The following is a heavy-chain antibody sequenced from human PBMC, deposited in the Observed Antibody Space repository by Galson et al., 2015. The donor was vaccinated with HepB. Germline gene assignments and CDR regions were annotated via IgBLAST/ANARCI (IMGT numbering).Heavy chain of an antibody. CDR2: IWYDGSNK. D-gene: IGHD6-13*01. CDR1: GFTFSSYG. Sequence: SLRLSCAASGFTFSSYGMHWVRQAPGKGLEWVAVIWYDGSNKYYADSVKGRFTISRDNSKNTLYLQMNSLRAEDTAVYYCARDSLAAAGLFDYWGQGTLVTVSS. V-gene: IGHV3-33*01. J-gene: IGHJ4*02. CDR3: ARDSLAAAGLFDY.